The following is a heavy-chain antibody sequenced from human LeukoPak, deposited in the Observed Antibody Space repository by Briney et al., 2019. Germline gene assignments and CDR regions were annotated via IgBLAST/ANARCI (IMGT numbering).Heavy chain of an antibody. J-gene: IGHJ4*03. Sequence: GGSLRLSCAASGFTFNNYAMNWVRQAPGKGLEWVSAITGSGGSTYSADSVKGRFTISRDNSKGTLYLQVNSLRAEDTAVYYCAKSRGFSGTYPSDYWGQGTLVTVSS. CDR3: AKSRGFSGTYPSDY. D-gene: IGHD1-26*01. V-gene: IGHV3-23*01. CDR2: ITGSGGST. CDR1: GFTFNNYA.